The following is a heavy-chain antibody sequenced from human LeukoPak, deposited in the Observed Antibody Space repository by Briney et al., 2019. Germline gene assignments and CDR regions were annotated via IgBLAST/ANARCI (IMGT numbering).Heavy chain of an antibody. D-gene: IGHD4-23*01. CDR1: GFTFSSYW. V-gene: IGHV3-74*01. CDR3: ARRGAVADAFDI. J-gene: IGHJ3*02. CDR2: IKSDGSST. Sequence: GGSLRLSRAASGFTFSSYWMHWVHQAPGKGLVWVSRIKSDGSSTNYADSVKGRFTISRDNAKNTLYLQMNSLRAEDTAVYYCARRGAVADAFDIWGQGTMVTVSS.